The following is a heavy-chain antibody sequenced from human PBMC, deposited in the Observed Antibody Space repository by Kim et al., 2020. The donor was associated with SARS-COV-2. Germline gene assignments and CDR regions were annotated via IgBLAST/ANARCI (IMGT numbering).Heavy chain of an antibody. J-gene: IGHJ4*02. CDR2: IKEAGSEA. CDR1: GFIIRTYW. CDR3: MSDPGTY. Sequence: GGSLRLSCVASGFIIRTYWMTWVRQPPGKGLEWVCNIKEAGSEAYYADSVKGRFTISRDNSKNLLYLQMNSLRAEDTAVYYCMSDPGTYWGQGTLVIVSS. V-gene: IGHV3-7*01. D-gene: IGHD1-1*01.